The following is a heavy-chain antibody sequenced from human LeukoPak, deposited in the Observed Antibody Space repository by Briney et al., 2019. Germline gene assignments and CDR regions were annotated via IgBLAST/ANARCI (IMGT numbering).Heavy chain of an antibody. D-gene: IGHD1-26*01. V-gene: IGHV3-48*03. CDR1: GFTFSSYA. J-gene: IGHJ6*03. CDR2: ISSSGSTI. CDR3: AREGGSDYYYYMDV. Sequence: GGSLRLSCTASGFTFSSYAMNWVRQAPGKGLEWVSYISSSGSTIYYADSVKGRFTISRDNAKNSLYLQMNSLRAEDTAVYYCAREGGSDYYYYMDVWGKGTRSPSP.